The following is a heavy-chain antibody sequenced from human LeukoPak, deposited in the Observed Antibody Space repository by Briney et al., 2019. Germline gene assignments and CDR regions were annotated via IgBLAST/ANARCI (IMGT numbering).Heavy chain of an antibody. D-gene: IGHD3-10*01. CDR1: GGSISSHY. Sequence: SETLSLTCTVSGGSISSHYWSWIRQPPGKGLEWIGYIHYSGSTNYNPSLKSRVTVSLDTSKNQFSLKLSSVTAADTAVYYCASHYGSGSFYSPFDYWGQGTLVTVSS. CDR3: ASHYGSGSFYSPFDY. CDR2: IHYSGST. J-gene: IGHJ4*02. V-gene: IGHV4-59*11.